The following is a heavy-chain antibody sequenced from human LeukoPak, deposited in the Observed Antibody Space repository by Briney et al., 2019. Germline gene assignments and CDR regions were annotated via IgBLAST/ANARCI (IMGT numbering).Heavy chain of an antibody. CDR3: ARGGASAAARRFDP. D-gene: IGHD6-13*01. Sequence: SVKVSCKASGGTFSSYTISWVRQAPGQGLEWMGRIIPILGIANYAQKFQGRVTITADKSTSTAYMELSSLRSEDTAVYYCARGGASAAARRFDPWGQGTLVTVSS. V-gene: IGHV1-69*02. CDR2: IIPILGIA. CDR1: GGTFSSYT. J-gene: IGHJ5*02.